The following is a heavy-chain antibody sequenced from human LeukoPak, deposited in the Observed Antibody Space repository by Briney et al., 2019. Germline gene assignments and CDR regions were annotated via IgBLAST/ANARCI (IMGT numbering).Heavy chain of an antibody. CDR1: GGTFSSYA. CDR3: ARGRAYCSSTSCYGGAWFDP. CDR2: IIPIFGTA. D-gene: IGHD2-2*01. V-gene: IGHV1-69*13. J-gene: IGHJ5*02. Sequence: SVKVSCKASGGTFSSYAISWVRQAPGQGLEWMGGIIPIFGTANYAQKFQGRVTITADESTSTAYMELSSLRSEDTAVYYCARGRAYCSSTSCYGGAWFDPWGQGTLVTVSS.